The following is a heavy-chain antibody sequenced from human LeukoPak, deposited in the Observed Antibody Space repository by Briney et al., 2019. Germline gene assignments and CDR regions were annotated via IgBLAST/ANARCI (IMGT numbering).Heavy chain of an antibody. Sequence: LSLSCAASGFTFSDYYMRWIRQAPGKGLEWVSYISSSCTTIYYADSVNGPFTISSDNANNSLYLQMNSLRAEDTAVYYCASESYEYYYGSGAFDYWGQGTLVTVSS. CDR3: ASESYEYYYGSGAFDY. V-gene: IGHV3-11*04. D-gene: IGHD3-10*01. J-gene: IGHJ4*02. CDR2: ISSSCTTI. CDR1: GFTFSDYY.